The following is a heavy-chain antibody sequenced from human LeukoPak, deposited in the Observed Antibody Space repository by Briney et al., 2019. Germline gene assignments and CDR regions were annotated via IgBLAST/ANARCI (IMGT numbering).Heavy chain of an antibody. CDR3: AKGTYGSGSYRRFDP. Sequence: GGSLRLSCAASGFTFSSYAMSWVRQAPGKGLEWVSAISGSGGSTYYADSVRGRFTTSRDNSKNTLYLQMNSLRAEDTAVYYCAKGTYGSGSYRRFDPWGQGTLVTVSS. V-gene: IGHV3-23*01. CDR2: ISGSGGST. D-gene: IGHD3-10*01. J-gene: IGHJ5*02. CDR1: GFTFSSYA.